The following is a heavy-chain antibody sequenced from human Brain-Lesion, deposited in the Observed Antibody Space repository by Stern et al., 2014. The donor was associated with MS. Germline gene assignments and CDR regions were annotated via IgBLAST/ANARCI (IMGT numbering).Heavy chain of an antibody. CDR2: FDPEDGGT. CDR3: ATLSPGAGGNYYRHFDY. CDR1: GYTLTELS. V-gene: IGHV1-24*01. J-gene: IGHJ4*02. Sequence: QVQLVESGAEVKKPGASVKVSCKVSGYTLTELSMHWVRQAPRKGLEWLGGFDPEDGGTIYAQKVQGRVNMTEDKSTDTVYMELSSLRSEDTAVYYCATLSPGAGGNYYRHFDYWGQGTLVTVSS. D-gene: IGHD1-26*01.